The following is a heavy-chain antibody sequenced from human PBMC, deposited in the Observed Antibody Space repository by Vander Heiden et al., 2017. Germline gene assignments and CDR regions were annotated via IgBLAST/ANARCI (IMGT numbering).Heavy chain of an antibody. CDR2: ISYDGSSQ. Sequence: QVELVESGGGGVQPGRSLRLSCAASGFTFRGYGRHWVRQAPGNGLEWVAIISYDGSSQYYADSVKGRFTISRDNSKNTLYLQMNSLRAEDSAVYYCAKAYRDFYPYYATDVWGQGTTVTVSS. V-gene: IGHV3-30*18. CDR3: AKAYRDFYPYYATDV. J-gene: IGHJ6*02. CDR1: GFTFRGYG. D-gene: IGHD4-17*01.